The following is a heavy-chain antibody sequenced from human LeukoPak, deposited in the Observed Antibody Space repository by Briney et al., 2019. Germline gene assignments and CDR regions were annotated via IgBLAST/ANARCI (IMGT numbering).Heavy chain of an antibody. V-gene: IGHV3-30*02. CDR3: ARDRSITMVRGVIIPNLGY. CDR2: IRYDGSNK. Sequence: PGGPLRLSCAASGFTFSSYGMHWVRQAPGKGLEWVAFIRYDGSNKYYADSVKGRFTISRDNSKNTLYLQMNSLRAEDTAVYYCARDRSITMVRGVIIPNLGYWGQGTLVTVSS. D-gene: IGHD3-10*01. CDR1: GFTFSSYG. J-gene: IGHJ4*02.